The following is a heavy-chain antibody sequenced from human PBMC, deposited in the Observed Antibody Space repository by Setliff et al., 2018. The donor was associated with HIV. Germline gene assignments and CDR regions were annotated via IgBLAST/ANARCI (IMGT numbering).Heavy chain of an antibody. V-gene: IGHV4-31*03. CDR1: GGSISSGGYY. CDR3: ARGGGMDPFDY. J-gene: IGHJ4*02. Sequence: SETLSLTCTVSGGSISSGGYYWSWIRQHPGKGPEWIGNIYYSGSTYYNPSLKSRITISVDTSKNQFSLKLSSVTAADTAVYYCARGGGMDPFDYWGQGTLVTVSS. D-gene: IGHD6-13*01. CDR2: IYYSGST.